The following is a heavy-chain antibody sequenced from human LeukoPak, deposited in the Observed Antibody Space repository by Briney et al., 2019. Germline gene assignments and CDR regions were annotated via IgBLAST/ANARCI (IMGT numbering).Heavy chain of an antibody. CDR2: ISYDGSNK. V-gene: IGHV3-30*18. Sequence: GGSLRLTCAASGFTFNNFGMHWVRQAPGKGLEWVAVISYDGSNKYYADSVKGRYSISRDNSKNTLCLQVNSLRAEDTAVYYCAKGWRLSDPWGQGTLVTVSS. CDR3: AKGWRLSDP. D-gene: IGHD1-1*01. J-gene: IGHJ5*02. CDR1: GFTFNNFG.